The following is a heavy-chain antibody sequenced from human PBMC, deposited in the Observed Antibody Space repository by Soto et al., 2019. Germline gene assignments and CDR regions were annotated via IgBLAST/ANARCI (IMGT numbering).Heavy chain of an antibody. CDR1: GGTFSSYA. CDR3: ARDHRDYDSSGYYLNYYGMDV. J-gene: IGHJ6*02. Sequence: QVQLVQSVAEVKKPGSSVKVSCKASGGTFSSYAISWVRQAPGQGLELMGGIIPIFGTANYAQKFQGRVTITADESTSTAYMELSSLRSEDTAVYYCARDHRDYDSSGYYLNYYGMDVWGQGTTVTVSS. CDR2: IIPIFGTA. D-gene: IGHD3-22*01. V-gene: IGHV1-69*01.